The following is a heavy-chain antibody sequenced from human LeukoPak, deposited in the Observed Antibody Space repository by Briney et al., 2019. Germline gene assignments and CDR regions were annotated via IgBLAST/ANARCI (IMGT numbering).Heavy chain of an antibody. J-gene: IGHJ3*02. V-gene: IGHV4-39*01. CDR1: GGSISSTIHY. Sequence: SETLSLTCTVSGGSISSTIHYWGWIRQPPGKGLEWIGTIYHTGSTYYNPSLKSRVTISVDTSKNQFSLKLSSVPATDTAVYYCARPGTDYDILTGYARAFDIWGQGTMVTVSS. CDR2: IYHTGST. CDR3: ARPGTDYDILTGYARAFDI. D-gene: IGHD3-9*01.